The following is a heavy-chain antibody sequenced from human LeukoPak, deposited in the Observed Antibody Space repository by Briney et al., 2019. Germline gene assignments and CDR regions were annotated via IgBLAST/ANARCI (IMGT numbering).Heavy chain of an antibody. CDR2: IRYDGSNK. CDR3: AKVQYYYDXXGXSSDY. J-gene: IGHJ4*02. CDR1: GFTFSSYG. V-gene: IGHV3-30*02. D-gene: IGHD3-22*01. Sequence: TGGSLRLSCAASGFTFSSYGMHWVRQAPGKGLEWVAFIRYDGSNKYYADSVKGRFTISRDNSKNTLYLQMNSLRAEDTAVYYCAKVQYYYDXXGXSSDYWGQGTLVTVSS.